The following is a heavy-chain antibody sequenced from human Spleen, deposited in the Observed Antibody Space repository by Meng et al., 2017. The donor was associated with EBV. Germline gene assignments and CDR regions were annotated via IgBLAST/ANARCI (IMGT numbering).Heavy chain of an antibody. V-gene: IGHV4-34*02. D-gene: IGHD6-13*01. J-gene: IGHJ5*02. Sequence: QVAPPQWGGGLFNPSAALSLPCAVYGGYYSGYHWNRNHQPPGKGLEWIGEINHSGSTNYIPYLKSRDTISVDTSKNQFSLKLTSVTAEDTAVYYCARAPRLAVVGYNWLDPWGQGTLVTVSS. CDR3: ARAPRLAVVGYNWLDP. CDR1: GGYYSGYH. CDR2: INHSGST.